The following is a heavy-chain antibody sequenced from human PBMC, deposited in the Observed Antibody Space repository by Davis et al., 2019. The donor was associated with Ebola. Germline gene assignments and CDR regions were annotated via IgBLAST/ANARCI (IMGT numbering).Heavy chain of an antibody. Sequence: PGGSLRLSCAASGFTFSDYYMSWIRQAPGKGLEWVSYISSSGSTIYYADSVKGRFTISRDNAKNSLYLQMNSLRAEDTAVYYCARDSPHSGYVKGYYYYGMDVWGQGTTVTVSS. CDR3: ARDSPHSGYVKGYYYYGMDV. J-gene: IGHJ6*02. D-gene: IGHD5-12*01. CDR1: GFTFSDYY. V-gene: IGHV3-11*04. CDR2: ISSSGSTI.